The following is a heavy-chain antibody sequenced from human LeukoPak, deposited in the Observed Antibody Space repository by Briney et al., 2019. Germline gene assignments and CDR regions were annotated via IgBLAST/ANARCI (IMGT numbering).Heavy chain of an antibody. Sequence: SETLSLTCTVSGVSISSYFWSWIRQPPGKGLEWIGYVYYNGITNYNPSLKSRVTISVDTSKNQFSLKLSSVTAADTAVYYCARHLYGGNPDYWGQGTLVTVSS. D-gene: IGHD4-23*01. CDR2: VYYNGIT. V-gene: IGHV4-59*08. CDR1: GVSISSYF. J-gene: IGHJ4*02. CDR3: ARHLYGGNPDY.